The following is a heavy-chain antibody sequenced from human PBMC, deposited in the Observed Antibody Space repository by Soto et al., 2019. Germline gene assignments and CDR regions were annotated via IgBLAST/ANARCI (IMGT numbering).Heavy chain of an antibody. CDR2: ISAYNGNT. V-gene: IGHV1-18*01. J-gene: IGHJ3*02. CDR3: AKFMDIVVVPAAMFTDAFDI. CDR1: GYTFTSYG. Sequence: ASVKVSCKASGYTFTSYGISWVRQAPGQGLEWMGWISAYNGNTNYAQKLQGRVTMTTDTSTSTAYMELRSLRSDDTAVYYCAKFMDIVVVPAAMFTDAFDIWGQGTMVTVSS. D-gene: IGHD2-2*03.